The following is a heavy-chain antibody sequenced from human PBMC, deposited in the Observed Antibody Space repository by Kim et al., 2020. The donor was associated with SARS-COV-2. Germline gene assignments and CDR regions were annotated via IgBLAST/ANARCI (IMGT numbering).Heavy chain of an antibody. V-gene: IGHV4-31*02. J-gene: IGHJ4*02. CDR3: ARGTAMEVPYFDY. D-gene: IGHD5-18*01. Sequence: NPSLNSRVTISLDTSKNQFSLKRSSVTAADTAVYYCARGTAMEVPYFDYWGQGTLVTVSS.